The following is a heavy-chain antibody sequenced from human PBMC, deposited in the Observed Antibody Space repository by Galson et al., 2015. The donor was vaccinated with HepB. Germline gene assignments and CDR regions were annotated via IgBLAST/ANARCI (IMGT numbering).Heavy chain of an antibody. Sequence: SLRLSCAASGFTFSSYAMHWVRQAPGKGLEYVSAISSNGGSTYYADSVKGRFTISRDNSKNTLYLQMSSLRAEDTAVYYCVAVRWGSGYYNRFPGLESFDYWGQGTLVTVSS. CDR1: GFTFSSYA. D-gene: IGHD3-22*01. CDR3: VAVRWGSGYYNRFPGLESFDY. V-gene: IGHV3-64D*06. J-gene: IGHJ4*02. CDR2: ISSNGGST.